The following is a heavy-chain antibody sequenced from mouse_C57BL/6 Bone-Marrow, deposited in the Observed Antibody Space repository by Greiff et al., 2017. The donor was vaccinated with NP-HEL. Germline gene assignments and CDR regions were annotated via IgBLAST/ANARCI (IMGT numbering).Heavy chain of an antibody. D-gene: IGHD2-2*01. CDR1: GFSFTSYG. CDR2: IWSGGST. J-gene: IGHJ1*03. Sequence: VQLQQSGPGLVQPSQSLSITCTASGFSFTSYGVHWVRQSPGKGLEWLGVIWSGGSTDYNAAFMSRLSITKDNSKSQVFFKMNSLQAEDTVIYCCAERGYHWYFDVWGKGTTVTVSS. V-gene: IGHV2-5*01. CDR3: AERGYHWYFDV.